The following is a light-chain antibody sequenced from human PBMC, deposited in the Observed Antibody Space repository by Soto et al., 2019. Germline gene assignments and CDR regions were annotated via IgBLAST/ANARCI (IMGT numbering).Light chain of an antibody. V-gene: IGKV3-20*01. CDR2: GAS. CDR1: QSVSNNY. J-gene: IGKJ1*01. CDR3: QQSGSSGT. Sequence: EIVLRQSPGTQSLSPGERATLSCRASQSVSNNYLAWYQQKPGQAPRLLIYGASNRATGIPDRFSGSGSGTDFTLPISRLEPDDFAVYYSQQSGSSGTFGQGTKVDIK.